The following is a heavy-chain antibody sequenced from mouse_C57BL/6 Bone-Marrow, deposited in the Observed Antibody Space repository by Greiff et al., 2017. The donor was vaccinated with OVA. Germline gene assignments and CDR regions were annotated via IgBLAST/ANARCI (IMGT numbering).Heavy chain of an antibody. CDR1: GYTFTSYW. CDR2: IDPSDSYT. J-gene: IGHJ4*01. V-gene: IGHV1-69*01. Sequence: QVQLQQPGAELVMPGASVKLSCKASGYTFTSYWMHWVKQRPGPGLEWIGEIDPSDSYTNYNQKFKGKSTLTVDKSSSTAYMQLSSLTSEDSAVYYCARHRSMDYWGQGTSVTVSS. CDR3: ARHRSMDY.